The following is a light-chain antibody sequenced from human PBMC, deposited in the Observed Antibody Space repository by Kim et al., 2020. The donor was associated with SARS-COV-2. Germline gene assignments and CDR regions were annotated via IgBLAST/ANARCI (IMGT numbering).Light chain of an antibody. CDR3: CSYAGSYTYV. V-gene: IGLV2-11*01. CDR1: SGDVGRSNY. J-gene: IGLJ1*01. Sequence: GPSATISGTGTSGDVGRSNYVPWYQQHTGQAPQVMIYDATKRPSGVPARFSGSKSGNTASLTISGLQAEDEADYYCCSYAGSYTYVFGTGTKVTVL. CDR2: DAT.